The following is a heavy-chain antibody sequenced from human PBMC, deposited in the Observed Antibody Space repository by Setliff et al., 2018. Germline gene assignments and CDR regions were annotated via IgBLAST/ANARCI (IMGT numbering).Heavy chain of an antibody. Sequence: ASVKVSCKASGYTFTSYGISWVRQAPGQGLEWMGWISAYNGNTNYAQKLQGRVTMATDTSTSTAYMELRSLRSDDTAVYYCARPPYYYDSSGYLDYWGQGTRVTVSS. CDR3: ARPPYYYDSSGYLDY. CDR2: ISAYNGNT. D-gene: IGHD3-22*01. J-gene: IGHJ4*02. V-gene: IGHV1-18*01. CDR1: GYTFTSYG.